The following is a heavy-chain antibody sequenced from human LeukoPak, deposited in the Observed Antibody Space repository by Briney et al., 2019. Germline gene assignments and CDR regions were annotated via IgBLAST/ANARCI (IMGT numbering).Heavy chain of an antibody. D-gene: IGHD3-10*01. CDR3: ARQYYYGSGSYGD. J-gene: IGHJ4*02. CDR1: GFTFSSYA. V-gene: IGHV4-39*01. CDR2: IYYSGST. Sequence: GSLRLSCAASGFTFSSYALSWVRQPPGKGLEWIGSIYYSGSTYYNPSLKSRVTISVDTSKNQFSLKLSSVTAADTAVYYCARQYYYGSGSYGDWGQGTLVTVSS.